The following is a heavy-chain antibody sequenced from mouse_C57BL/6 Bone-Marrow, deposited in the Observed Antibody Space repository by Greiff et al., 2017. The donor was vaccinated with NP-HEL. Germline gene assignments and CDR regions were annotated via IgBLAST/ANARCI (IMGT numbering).Heavy chain of an antibody. CDR3: ARQPYSNYVPWFAY. CDR2: ISNGGGST. D-gene: IGHD2-5*01. Sequence: EVKLQESGGGLVQPGGSLKLSCAASGFTFSDYYMYWVRQTPEKRLEWVAYISNGGGSTYYPDTVQGRFTISRDNAKNTLYLQMSRLKSEDTAMYYCARQPYSNYVPWFAYWGQGTLVTVSA. CDR1: GFTFSDYY. V-gene: IGHV5-12*01. J-gene: IGHJ3*01.